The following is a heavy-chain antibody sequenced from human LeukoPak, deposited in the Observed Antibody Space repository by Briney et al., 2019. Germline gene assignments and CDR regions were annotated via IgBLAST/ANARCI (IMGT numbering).Heavy chain of an antibody. V-gene: IGHV1-46*01. CDR2: INPSGGST. J-gene: IGHJ4*02. D-gene: IGHD6-19*01. CDR3: ARTVAGTALYY. CDR1: GYTFTSCY. Sequence: GASVKVSCKASGYTFTSCYLQCARQAPGQGLEWMGIINPSGGSTNYAQKFQGRVTMTRDTSTSTVYMELSSLRSEDTAVYYCARTVAGTALYYWGQGTLVTVSS.